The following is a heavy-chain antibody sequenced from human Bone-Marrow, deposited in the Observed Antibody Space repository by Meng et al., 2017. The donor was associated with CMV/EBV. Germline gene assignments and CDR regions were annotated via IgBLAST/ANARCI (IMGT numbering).Heavy chain of an antibody. D-gene: IGHD2-21*01. J-gene: IGHJ3*02. V-gene: IGHV1-2*02. Sequence: ASVKVSCKASGYTFTGYYIHWVRQAPGQGLEWMGWLNPNSGGTYYAQKFQGRVTMTRDTSISTAYMELSRLRSDDTAVYYCARLSPRVRGALEIWGQGTMVTVSS. CDR3: ARLSPRVRGALEI. CDR2: LNPNSGGT. CDR1: GYTFTGYY.